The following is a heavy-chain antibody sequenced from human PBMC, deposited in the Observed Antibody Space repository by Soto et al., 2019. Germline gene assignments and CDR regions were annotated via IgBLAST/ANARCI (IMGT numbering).Heavy chain of an antibody. V-gene: IGHV5-51*01. CDR3: ARQEYYYDIRGDYQVSFFVY. Sequence: GESLKISCKGSGYSFTSYWIGWVRQMPGKGLEWMGIIYPGDSDTRYSPSFQGQVTISADKSISTAYLQWSSLKASDTAMYYCARQEYYYDIRGDYQVSFFVYWGQGILVTVSS. CDR1: GYSFTSYW. J-gene: IGHJ4*02. CDR2: IYPGDSDT. D-gene: IGHD3-22*01.